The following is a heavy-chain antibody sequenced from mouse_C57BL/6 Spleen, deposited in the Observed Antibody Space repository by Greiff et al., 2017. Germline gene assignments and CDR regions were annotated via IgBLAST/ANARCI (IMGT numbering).Heavy chain of an antibody. D-gene: IGHD3-3*01. V-gene: IGHV1-19*01. Sequence: EVQLQQSGPVLVKPGASVKMSCKASGYTFTDYYMNWVQQSHGKSLEWIGVINPYNGGTSYNQKFKGKATLTVDKSSSTAYMELNSLTSEDSAVYYCERQGFYAMDYWGQGTSVTVSS. CDR1: GYTFTDYY. CDR2: INPYNGGT. CDR3: ERQGFYAMDY. J-gene: IGHJ4*01.